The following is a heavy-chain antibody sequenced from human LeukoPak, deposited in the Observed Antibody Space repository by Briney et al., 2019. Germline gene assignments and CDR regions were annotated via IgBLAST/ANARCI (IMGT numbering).Heavy chain of an antibody. D-gene: IGHD6-13*01. J-gene: IGHJ4*02. CDR2: IKQDGSEK. Sequence: GGSLRLSCAASGFTFSSYWMTWVRQAPGKGLEWVAKIKQDGSEKYYVDSVRGRFTISRDNAKNSLYLQMNSLGAEDTAVYYCARRGTSSSWAHFDYWGQGTLVTVSS. CDR3: ARRGTSSSWAHFDY. CDR1: GFTFSSYW. V-gene: IGHV3-7*05.